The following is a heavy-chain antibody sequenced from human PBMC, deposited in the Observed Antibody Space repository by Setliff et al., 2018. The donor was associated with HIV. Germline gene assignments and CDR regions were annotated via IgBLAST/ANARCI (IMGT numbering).Heavy chain of an antibody. D-gene: IGHD4-17*01. V-gene: IGHV6-1*01. J-gene: IGHJ6*03. CDR3: ARGRDEYGWPTVTLTYYYYYCIDV. CDR1: GDNVSSSTAA. CDR2: TYYRSKWYK. Sequence: SQTLSLTCVISGDNVSSSTAAWNWIRQSPSRGLEWLGRTYYRSKWYKDYAVSVKSRINISADTSKNHFSLQLISVSPEDSAIYYCARGRDEYGWPTVTLTYYYYYCIDVWDNGTTVTVSS.